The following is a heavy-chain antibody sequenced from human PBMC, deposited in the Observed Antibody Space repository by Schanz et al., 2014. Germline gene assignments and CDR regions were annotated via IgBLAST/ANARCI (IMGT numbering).Heavy chain of an antibody. V-gene: IGHV1-69*02. CDR3: ARGGVEMATIRDAFDL. Sequence: QVQLVQSGAEVKKPGSSVNVSCEASGGTFCRYTISWLRQAPGQGLEWMGRNIHVLGVTNYAQKFQGRLTITVDQSKTTAFMELSSLTSEDTALYYCARGGVEMATIRDAFDLWGQGTMVTVS. CDR2: NIHVLGVT. D-gene: IGHD3-16*01. J-gene: IGHJ3*01. CDR1: GGTFCRYT.